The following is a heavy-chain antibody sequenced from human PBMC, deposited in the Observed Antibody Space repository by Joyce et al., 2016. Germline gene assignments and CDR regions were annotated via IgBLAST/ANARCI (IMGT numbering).Heavy chain of an antibody. CDR2: ISATSYYI. CDR3: ARGGISYYYAMDV. Sequence: QLVESGGGVVKAGGSLRLSCEASGSTFSSSRMSWFRQGPGKGREWVAAISATSYYIFHAETVRGRFTVSRDNAKKTLYLQMNSLRAEDSAVFYCARGGISYYYAMDVWGQGTTVTVSS. V-gene: IGHV3-21*01. D-gene: IGHD3-16*01. J-gene: IGHJ6*02. CDR1: GSTFSSSR.